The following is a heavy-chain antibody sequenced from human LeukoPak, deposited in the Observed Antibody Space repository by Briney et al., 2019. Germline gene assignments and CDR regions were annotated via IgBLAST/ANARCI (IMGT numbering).Heavy chain of an antibody. CDR1: GFTFSSYS. CDR2: ISSSSSYI. Sequence: GGSLRLSCAASGFTFSSYSMNWVRQAPGKGLEWVSSISSSSSYIYYADSVKGRFTISRDNAKNSLYLQMNSLRAEDTAVYYCARVGTTGTTGYFDCWGQGTLVTVSS. J-gene: IGHJ4*02. D-gene: IGHD1-1*01. CDR3: ARVGTTGTTGYFDC. V-gene: IGHV3-21*01.